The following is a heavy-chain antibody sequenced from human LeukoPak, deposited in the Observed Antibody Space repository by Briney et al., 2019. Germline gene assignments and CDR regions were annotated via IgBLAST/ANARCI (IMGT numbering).Heavy chain of an antibody. CDR1: GFTFSSYA. CDR2: ISYDGSNK. D-gene: IGHD6-19*01. Sequence: GGSLRLSCAASGFTFSSYAMHWVRQAPGKGLEWVAVISYDGSNKYYADSVKGRFTISRDNSKNTLYLQMNSLRAEDTAVYYCARGGQWLVREGFDYWGQGTPVTVSS. J-gene: IGHJ4*02. V-gene: IGHV3-30-3*01. CDR3: ARGGQWLVREGFDY.